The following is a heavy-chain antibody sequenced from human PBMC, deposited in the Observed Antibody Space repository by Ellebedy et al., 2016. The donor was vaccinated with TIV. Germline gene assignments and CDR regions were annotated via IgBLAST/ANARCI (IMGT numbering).Heavy chain of an antibody. CDR3: AGEIVATGYFDY. Sequence: SETLSLXXTVSGGSISSYYWSWIRQPPGKGLEWIGYIYYSGSTNYNPSLKSRVTISVDTSKNQFSLKLSSVTAADTAVYYCAGEIVATGYFDYWGQGTLVTVSS. J-gene: IGHJ4*02. CDR2: IYYSGST. CDR1: GGSISSYY. D-gene: IGHD5-12*01. V-gene: IGHV4-59*01.